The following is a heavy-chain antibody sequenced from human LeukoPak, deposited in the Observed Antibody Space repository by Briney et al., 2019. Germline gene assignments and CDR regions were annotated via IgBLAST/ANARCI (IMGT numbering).Heavy chain of an antibody. Sequence: ASVKVSCKASGYTFTGYYMHWVRQAPGQGLEWMGWINPNSGGTNYAQKFQGRVTMTRDTSIRTAYMELSRLRSDDTAVYYCARRTYSSSSSIFEYWGQGTLVTVSS. CDR1: GYTFTGYY. CDR2: INPNSGGT. J-gene: IGHJ4*02. CDR3: ARRTYSSSSSIFEY. D-gene: IGHD6-6*01. V-gene: IGHV1-2*02.